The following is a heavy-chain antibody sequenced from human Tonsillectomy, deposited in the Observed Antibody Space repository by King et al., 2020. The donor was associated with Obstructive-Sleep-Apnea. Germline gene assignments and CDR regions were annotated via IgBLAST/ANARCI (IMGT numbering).Heavy chain of an antibody. Sequence: VQLQQWGAGLLKPSETLSLTCAVYDGSFSDYYWSWIRQPPGKGLEWIGEINHSGSTNYNPSLKSRVTISVDMSKNQFSLKLTSVTAADTAVYHCARGSGAADVNWFDPWGQGALVTVSS. V-gene: IGHV4-34*01. CDR2: INHSGST. D-gene: IGHD6-13*01. J-gene: IGHJ5*02. CDR3: ARGSGAADVNWFDP. CDR1: DGSFSDYY.